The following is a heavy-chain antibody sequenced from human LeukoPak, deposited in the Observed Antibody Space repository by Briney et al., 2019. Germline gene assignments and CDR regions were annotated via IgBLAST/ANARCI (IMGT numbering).Heavy chain of an antibody. Sequence: GGSLRLSCVASGFIFSSYAMSWVRQAPGKGLEGVSGLRGSGESTYYADSVKGRFTISRDNSKNTLYLQMNSLRAEDTAVYYCAKDRYGGYDYLDAFDIWGQGTMVTVSS. V-gene: IGHV3-23*01. J-gene: IGHJ3*02. D-gene: IGHD5-12*01. CDR3: AKDRYGGYDYLDAFDI. CDR1: GFIFSSYA. CDR2: LRGSGEST.